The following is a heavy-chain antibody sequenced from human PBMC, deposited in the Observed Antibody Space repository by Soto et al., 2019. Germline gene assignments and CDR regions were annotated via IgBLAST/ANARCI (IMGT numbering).Heavy chain of an antibody. V-gene: IGHV4-30-4*01. Sequence: QVQLQESGPGLVKPSQTLSLTCTVSGGSISSGDYYWSWIRQPPGKGLEWIGYIYYSGSTYYNPSLKSRVTLSVDTSKNQFSLKLSSVTAADMAVYYCARRDDFWSGYYGGNWFDPWGQGTLVTVSS. CDR1: GGSISSGDYY. CDR3: ARRDDFWSGYYGGNWFDP. D-gene: IGHD3-3*01. CDR2: IYYSGST. J-gene: IGHJ5*02.